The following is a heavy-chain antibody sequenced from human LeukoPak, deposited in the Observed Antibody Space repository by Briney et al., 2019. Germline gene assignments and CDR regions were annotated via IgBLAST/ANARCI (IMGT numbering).Heavy chain of an antibody. CDR1: GFSFSSYG. Sequence: PGGSLRLSCAASGFSFSSYGMHWVRQAPGKGLEWVAVIWFDGSNKYYADSVKGRFTISRDNSKNTLYLQMNSLRAEDTAVYYCARDNYGMDVWGQGTTVTVSS. V-gene: IGHV3-33*01. J-gene: IGHJ6*02. CDR2: IWFDGSNK. CDR3: ARDNYGMDV.